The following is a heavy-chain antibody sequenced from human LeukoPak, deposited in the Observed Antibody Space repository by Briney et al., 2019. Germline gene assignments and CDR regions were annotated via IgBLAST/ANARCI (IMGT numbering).Heavy chain of an antibody. V-gene: IGHV4-39*01. D-gene: IGHD3-22*01. CDR1: GGSISSSSYY. Sequence: SETLSLTCTVSGGSISSSSYYWSWIRQPPGKGLEWIGSIYYRGSTYNNPSLKSRVTISVDTSKNQFSLKLSSVTAADTAVYYCARQSSGYYSLFDYWGQGTLVTVSS. CDR2: IYYRGST. J-gene: IGHJ4*02. CDR3: ARQSSGYYSLFDY.